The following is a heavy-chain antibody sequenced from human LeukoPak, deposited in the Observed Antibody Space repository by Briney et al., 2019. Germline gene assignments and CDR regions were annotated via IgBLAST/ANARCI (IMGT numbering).Heavy chain of an antibody. D-gene: IGHD1-26*01. V-gene: IGHV4-59*01. J-gene: IGHJ4*02. CDR2: IYYSGST. CDR3: VRGPYQPSSGSSFGD. Sequence: PSETLSLTCTVSGGSISSYYWSWIRQPPGKGLEWIGYIYYSGSTNYNPSLKSRVTISVDTSKNQFSLKLSSVTAADTAVHYCVRGPYQPSSGSSFGDWGQGTLVTVSS. CDR1: GGSISSYY.